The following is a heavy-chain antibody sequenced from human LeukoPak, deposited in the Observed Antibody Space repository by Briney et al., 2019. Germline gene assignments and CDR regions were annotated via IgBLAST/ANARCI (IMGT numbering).Heavy chain of an antibody. J-gene: IGHJ2*01. Sequence: SETLSLTCSVYGGSFSGYYWSWIRQPPGKGLEWIAEISHTGITNYNPSLKSRVTISVDTSKSQFSLKLSSVTAADTAMYYCARGLDSSDYYYWYFDLWGRGTLVTVSS. D-gene: IGHD3-22*01. CDR3: ARGLDSSDYYYWYFDL. CDR1: GGSFSGYY. CDR2: ISHTGIT. V-gene: IGHV4-34*01.